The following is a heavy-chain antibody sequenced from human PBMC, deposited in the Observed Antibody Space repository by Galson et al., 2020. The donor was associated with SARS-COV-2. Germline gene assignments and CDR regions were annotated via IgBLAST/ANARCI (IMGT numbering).Heavy chain of an antibody. J-gene: IGHJ4*02. D-gene: IGHD4-4*01. CDR1: GFTFDDYG. Sequence: GESLKISCAASGFTFDDYGMSWVRQAPGKGLEWVSGINWNGGSTGYADSVKGRFTISRDNAKNSLYLQMNSLRAEDTALYYCASSIASYSMPWGAYWGQGTLVTVSS. V-gene: IGHV3-20*04. CDR3: ASSIASYSMPWGAY. CDR2: INWNGGST.